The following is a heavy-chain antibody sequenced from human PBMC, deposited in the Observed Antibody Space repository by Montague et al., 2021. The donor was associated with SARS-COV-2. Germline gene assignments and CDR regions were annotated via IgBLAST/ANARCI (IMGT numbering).Heavy chain of an antibody. CDR3: ASHCGGGRCYFGMDV. J-gene: IGHJ6*02. CDR2: ISHGGGT. D-gene: IGHD2-15*01. V-gene: IGHV4-34*01. Sequence: ETLSLTCDVYGGSFSSYWSWIRQPPGRGLEWVGQISHGGGTNYNPSLKSRVTISVDTSKNKVSLKLSSVTAADTAVYFCASHCGGGRCYFGMDVWGQGTTVTVSS. CDR1: GGSFSSY.